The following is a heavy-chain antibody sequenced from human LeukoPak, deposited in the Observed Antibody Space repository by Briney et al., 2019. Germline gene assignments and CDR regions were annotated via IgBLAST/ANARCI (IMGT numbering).Heavy chain of an antibody. CDR2: IIDSGGST. V-gene: IGHV3-23*01. CDR1: GFTFSNYA. J-gene: IGHJ4*02. D-gene: IGHD3-10*01. CDR3: AKVYYYASGSFIFDC. Sequence: GGSLRLSCAASGFTFSNYAMNWVRQAPGKGLEWVSSIIDSGGSTYYADSVKGRFTISRDNSKNTLFLQMNSLGAEDTAVYYCAKVYYYASGSFIFDCWGQGTLVTVSS.